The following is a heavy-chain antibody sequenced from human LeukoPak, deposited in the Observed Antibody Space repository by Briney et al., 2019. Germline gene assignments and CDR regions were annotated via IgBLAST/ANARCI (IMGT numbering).Heavy chain of an antibody. D-gene: IGHD5-18*01. Sequence: GGSLRLSCAASGFTFSGSAMHWVRQASGKELEWVGRIRSKANSYATAYAASVKGRFTISRDDSKNTAYLQMNSLKTEDTAVYYCTRRATAMGDYWGQGTLVTVSS. CDR3: TRRATAMGDY. V-gene: IGHV3-73*01. J-gene: IGHJ4*02. CDR2: IRSKANSYAT. CDR1: GFTFSGSA.